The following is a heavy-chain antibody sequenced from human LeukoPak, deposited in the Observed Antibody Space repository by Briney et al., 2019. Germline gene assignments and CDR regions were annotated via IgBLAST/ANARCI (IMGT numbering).Heavy chain of an antibody. V-gene: IGHV1-69*04. CDR2: IIPILGIA. CDR1: GYTFTSYA. D-gene: IGHD3-10*01. J-gene: IGHJ4*02. Sequence: SVKVSCKASGYTFTSYAISWVRQAPGQGLEWIGRIIPILGIANYAQKFQGRVTITADKSTSTAYMELSSLRSEDTAVYYCARERPAAGPDYWGQGTLVTVSS. CDR3: ARERPAAGPDY.